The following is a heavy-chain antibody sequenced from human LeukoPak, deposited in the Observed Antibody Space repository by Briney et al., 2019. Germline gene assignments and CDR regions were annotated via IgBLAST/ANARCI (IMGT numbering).Heavy chain of an antibody. V-gene: IGHV4-39*07. CDR3: ARGAGIVVVPAANWFDP. D-gene: IGHD2-2*01. CDR2: IYHSGST. J-gene: IGHJ5*02. Sequence: PSETLSLTCTVSGGSISSGSYYWSWIRQPAGKGLEWIGSIYHSGSTYYNPSLKSRVTISVDTSKNQFSLKLSSVTAADTAVYYCARGAGIVVVPAANWFDPWGQGTLVTVSS. CDR1: GGSISSGSYY.